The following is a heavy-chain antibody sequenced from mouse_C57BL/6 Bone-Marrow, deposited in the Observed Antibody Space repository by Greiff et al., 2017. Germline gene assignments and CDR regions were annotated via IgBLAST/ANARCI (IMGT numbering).Heavy chain of an antibody. J-gene: IGHJ3*01. D-gene: IGHD1-1*01. V-gene: IGHV1-52*01. Sequence: QVQLQQSGAELVRPGSSVKLSCKASGYTFTSYWMHWVKQRPIQGLEWIGNIDPSDSETHFNQKFKDKATLTVDKSSSTAYMQLSSLTSEDSAVYYCAREGDYYGSSYSAWFAYWGQGTLVTVSA. CDR3: AREGDYYGSSYSAWFAY. CDR1: GYTFTSYW. CDR2: IDPSDSET.